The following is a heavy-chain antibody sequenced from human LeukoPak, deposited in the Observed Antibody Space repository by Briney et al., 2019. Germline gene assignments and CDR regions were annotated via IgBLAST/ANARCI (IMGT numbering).Heavy chain of an antibody. D-gene: IGHD3-16*02. CDR3: VRDDLRLGELSLVGRFDP. V-gene: IGHV1-2*02. CDR1: GYTFTGYY. Sequence: ASVKVSCKASGYTFTGYYMHWVRQAPGQGLEWMGWINPNSGGTNYAQKFQGRVTMTRDTSISTAYMELSRLRSDDTAVYYCVRDDLRLGELSLVGRFDPWGQGTLVTVSS. J-gene: IGHJ5*02. CDR2: INPNSGGT.